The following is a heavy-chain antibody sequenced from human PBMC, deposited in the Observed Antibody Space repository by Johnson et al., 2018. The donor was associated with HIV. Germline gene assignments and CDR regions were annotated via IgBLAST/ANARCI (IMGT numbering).Heavy chain of an antibody. Sequence: VQLVESGGGVVRPGGSLRLSCAASGFTFSSYDMHWVRQATGKGLEWVSAIGTAGDTYYPYSVKGRFTISRENAKNSFYLQMNSLRAGDTAVYYCARGLGLSDAFDIWGQGKMVTVSS. CDR2: IGTAGDT. CDR1: GFTFSSYD. J-gene: IGHJ3*02. D-gene: IGHD6-19*01. CDR3: ARGLGLSDAFDI. V-gene: IGHV3-13*01.